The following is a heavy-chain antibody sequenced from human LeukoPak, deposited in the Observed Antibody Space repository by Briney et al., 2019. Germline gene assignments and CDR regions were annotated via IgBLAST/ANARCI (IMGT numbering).Heavy chain of an antibody. D-gene: IGHD3-16*02. J-gene: IGHJ5*02. CDR2: IYYSGST. CDR1: GGSISSSSYY. Sequence: SETLSLTCTVSGGSISSSSYYWGWIRQPPGKGLEWIGSIYYSGSTYYNPSLKSRVTISVDTSKNQFSLKLSSGTAADTAVYYCARSHRALVYRGWFDPWGQGTLVTVSS. CDR3: ARSHRALVYRGWFDP. V-gene: IGHV4-39*01.